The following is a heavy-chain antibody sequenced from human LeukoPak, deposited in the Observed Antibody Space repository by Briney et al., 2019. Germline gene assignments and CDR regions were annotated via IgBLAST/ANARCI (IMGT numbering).Heavy chain of an antibody. CDR1: GFTFSSYS. Sequence: GGSLRLSCAASGFTFSSYSMNWVRQAPGKGLEWVSSISSSSSYIYYADSVKGRFTISRDNAKNSLYLQMNSLRAEDTAVYYCARESPYSSGWYRYYYYYYGMDVWGQGTTVTVSS. J-gene: IGHJ6*02. CDR2: ISSSSSYI. D-gene: IGHD6-19*01. CDR3: ARESPYSSGWYRYYYYYYGMDV. V-gene: IGHV3-21*01.